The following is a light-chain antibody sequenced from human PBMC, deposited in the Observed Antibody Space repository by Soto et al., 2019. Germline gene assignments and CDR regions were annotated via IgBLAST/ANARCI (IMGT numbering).Light chain of an antibody. V-gene: IGKV4-1*01. CDR2: WAS. CDR1: QTLFSSSSNKNY. Sequence: DIVMTQSPDSLAVSLGEVATINCKSSQTLFSSSSNKNYLAWFQQKPRQPPKLLISWASTRESGVPDRFSGSGSGTDFTLTISSLLAEDVAVYYCHEHYASPFTFGPGTKVEIK. J-gene: IGKJ3*01. CDR3: HEHYASPFT.